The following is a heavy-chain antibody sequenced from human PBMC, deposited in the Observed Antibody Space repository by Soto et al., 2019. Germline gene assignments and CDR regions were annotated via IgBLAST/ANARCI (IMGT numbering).Heavy chain of an antibody. D-gene: IGHD2-15*01. Sequence: QVQLVESGGGVVQPGRSLRLSCAASGFTFSSYGMHWVRQAPGKGLEWVAVIWYDGSNKYYADSVKGRFTISRDNSKNTLYLQMNSLRAEDTAVYYCARDVATGVDDAFDIWGQGTMVTASS. V-gene: IGHV3-33*01. CDR2: IWYDGSNK. CDR1: GFTFSSYG. J-gene: IGHJ3*02. CDR3: ARDVATGVDDAFDI.